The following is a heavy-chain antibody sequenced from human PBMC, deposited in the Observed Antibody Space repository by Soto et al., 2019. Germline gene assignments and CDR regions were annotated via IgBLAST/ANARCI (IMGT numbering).Heavy chain of an antibody. D-gene: IGHD1-26*01. V-gene: IGHV1-58*01. J-gene: IGHJ4*02. Sequence: QMQLVQSGPEVKKPGTSVKVSCKASGFTFTSSAVQWVRQARGQRLEWIGWIVVGSGNTNYAQKFQERVTITRDMSTSTAYMELSSPRSEDTAVYYCAASTRYSGIPDYWGQGTLVTVSS. CDR3: AASTRYSGIPDY. CDR1: GFTFTSSA. CDR2: IVVGSGNT.